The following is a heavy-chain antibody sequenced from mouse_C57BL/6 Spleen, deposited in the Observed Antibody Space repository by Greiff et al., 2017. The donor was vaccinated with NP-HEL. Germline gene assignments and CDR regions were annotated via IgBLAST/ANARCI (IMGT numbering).Heavy chain of an antibody. CDR2: IDPENGDT. D-gene: IGHD2-4*01. CDR1: GFNIKDDY. J-gene: IGHJ3*01. CDR3: TNYDYDVGFAD. V-gene: IGHV14-4*01. Sequence: VQLQQSGAELVRPGASVKLSCTASGFNIKDDYMHWVKQRPEQGLEWIGWIDPENGDTEYASKFQGKATITADTSSNTSYLQLSSLTSEDTAVYYCTNYDYDVGFADWGQGTLVTVSA.